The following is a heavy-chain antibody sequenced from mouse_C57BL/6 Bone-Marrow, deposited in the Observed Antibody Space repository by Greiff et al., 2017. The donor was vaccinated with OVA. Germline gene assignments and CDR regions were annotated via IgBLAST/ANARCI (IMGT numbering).Heavy chain of an antibody. CDR1: GFNFKNSY. D-gene: IGHD1-1*01. CDR2: IDPANGNT. V-gene: IGHV14-3*01. Sequence: VQLQQSVAELVRPGASVKLSCTASGFNFKNSYMHWVKQRPEQGLEWIGRIDPANGNTKYAPKFQGKATITADTSSNTAYLQLSSLTSGDTAIYYCAREGTTVVLHYDAMDYWGQGTSVTVSS. CDR3: AREGTTVVLHYDAMDY. J-gene: IGHJ4*01.